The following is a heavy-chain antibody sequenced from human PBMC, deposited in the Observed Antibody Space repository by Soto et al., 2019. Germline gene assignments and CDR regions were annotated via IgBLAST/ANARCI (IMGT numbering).Heavy chain of an antibody. CDR3: VRGDEGLFDYGMDV. V-gene: IGHV3-13*01. Sequence: GGSLRLSCAASGFAFSRFDMHWVRQVAGKGLEWVSTIGSAGDTYFSDSVRGRFTISRGNGENSLYLQMNSVRAGDTAVYYCVRGDEGLFDYGMDVWGQGTTVTVSS. CDR1: GFAFSRFD. D-gene: IGHD2-21*02. CDR2: IGSAGDT. J-gene: IGHJ6*02.